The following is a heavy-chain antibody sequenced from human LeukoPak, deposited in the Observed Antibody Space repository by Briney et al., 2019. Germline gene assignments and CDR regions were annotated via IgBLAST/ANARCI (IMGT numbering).Heavy chain of an antibody. V-gene: IGHV1-69*13. CDR1: GGTFITYG. Sequence: GASVKVSCKASGGTFITYGISWIRQAPGQGLEWMGGIIPIFGTAHYAQKFQGRVTITVDESTSTTYMELSSPRSEDTAVYYCARGVVISMSAGFGYWGQGTLVTVSS. D-gene: IGHD2/OR15-2a*01. CDR3: ARGVVISMSAGFGY. J-gene: IGHJ4*02. CDR2: IIPIFGTA.